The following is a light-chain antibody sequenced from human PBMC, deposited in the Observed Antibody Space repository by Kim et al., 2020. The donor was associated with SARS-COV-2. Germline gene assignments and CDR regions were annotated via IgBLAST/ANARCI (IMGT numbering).Light chain of an antibody. Sequence: RQTATLTCTGNRNNVGNQGAAWLQQHQGHPPKLLSYRNNNRPSGISERLSASRSGSTASLTITGLQPEDEADYYCSAWDSSLSAWVFGGGTQLTVL. V-gene: IGLV10-54*01. CDR2: RNN. J-gene: IGLJ3*02. CDR3: SAWDSSLSAWV. CDR1: RNNVGNQG.